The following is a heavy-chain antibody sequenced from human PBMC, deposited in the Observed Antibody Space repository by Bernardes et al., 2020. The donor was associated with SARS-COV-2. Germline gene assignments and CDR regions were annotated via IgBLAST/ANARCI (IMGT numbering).Heavy chain of an antibody. V-gene: IGHV4-59*08. CDR3: ARQDIGAICGVVITPAGMDV. J-gene: IGHJ6*02. D-gene: IGHD3-3*01. CDR1: GGSISSDY. Sequence: SETLSLTCTVSGGSISSDYWSWIRQPPGKGLEWIGYIYYSGSTNYNPSLKSRVTISVDTSKNQFSLKLSSVTAADTAVYYCARQDIGAICGVVITPAGMDVWGQGTTVTVSS. CDR2: IYYSGST.